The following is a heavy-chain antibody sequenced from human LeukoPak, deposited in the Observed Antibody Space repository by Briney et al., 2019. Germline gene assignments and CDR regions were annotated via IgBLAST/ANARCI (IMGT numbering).Heavy chain of an antibody. V-gene: IGHV1-46*04. CDR3: ARDTDYGDDSWFDP. D-gene: IGHD4-17*01. CDR2: INPSGGST. J-gene: IGHJ5*02. Sequence: GASVKGSCKASGYIFTSNYIHWVRQAPGQGLEWMGIINPSGGSTNYAQKLQGRVTMTRDTSTSTVYMELSSLRSEATAVYYCARDTDYGDDSWFDPWGEGTLVTVSS. CDR1: GYIFTSNY.